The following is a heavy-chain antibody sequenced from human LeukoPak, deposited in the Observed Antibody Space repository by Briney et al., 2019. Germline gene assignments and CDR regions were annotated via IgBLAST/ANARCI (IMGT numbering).Heavy chain of an antibody. CDR2: IKQDGSEK. CDR1: GFTFSTYW. J-gene: IGHJ4*02. D-gene: IGHD5-18*01. Sequence: PGGSLRLSCAASGFTFSTYWMSWVRQAPGKGLEWVANIKQDGSEKYYVDSVKGRFTIPRDNDKNSLFLQMNSLRAEDTAVDYCARGMDDTPMAPGFGGQGTLVTVSS. CDR3: ARGMDDTPMAPGF. V-gene: IGHV3-7*01.